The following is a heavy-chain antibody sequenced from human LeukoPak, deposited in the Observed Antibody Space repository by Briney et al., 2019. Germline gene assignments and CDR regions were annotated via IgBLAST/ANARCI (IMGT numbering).Heavy chain of an antibody. CDR3: ARVGYCSSTSCPGFGY. CDR1: GYTFTSYY. CDR2: INPSGGST. J-gene: IGHJ4*02. D-gene: IGHD2-2*01. Sequence: GASVKVSCKASGYTFTSYYMHWVRQAPGQGLEGMGIINPSGGSTSYAQKFQGRVTMTRDMSASTVHMELSSLRSEDTAVYYCARVGYCSSTSCPGFGYWGQGTLVTVSS. V-gene: IGHV1-46*01.